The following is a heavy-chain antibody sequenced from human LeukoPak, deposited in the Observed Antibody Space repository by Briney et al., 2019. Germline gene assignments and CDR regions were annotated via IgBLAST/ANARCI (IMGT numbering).Heavy chain of an antibody. D-gene: IGHD6-19*01. Sequence: PGGSLRLSCAASGFTFDDYAMHWVRQAPGKGLEWVSGISWNSGSIGYADSVKGRFTISRDNAKNSLYLQMNSLRAEDTALYYCAKAWYSSGSGVDYWGQGTLVTVSS. V-gene: IGHV3-9*01. CDR3: AKAWYSSGSGVDY. J-gene: IGHJ4*02. CDR1: GFTFDDYA. CDR2: ISWNSGSI.